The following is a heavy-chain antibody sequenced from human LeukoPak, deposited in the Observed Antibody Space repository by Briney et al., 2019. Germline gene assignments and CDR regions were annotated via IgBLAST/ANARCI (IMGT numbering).Heavy chain of an antibody. V-gene: IGHV3-7*01. D-gene: IGHD1-14*01. CDR3: VKCNGRRAFDI. Sequence: GGSLRLSCAVSGFTFSNFWMNWVRQAPGKGLEWVANINQDGNGKDYVDSVKGRFTISRDNAKNSLYLQMNSLRAEDTAVYYCVKCNGRRAFDIWGQGTMVTVSS. J-gene: IGHJ3*02. CDR1: GFTFSNFW. CDR2: INQDGNGK.